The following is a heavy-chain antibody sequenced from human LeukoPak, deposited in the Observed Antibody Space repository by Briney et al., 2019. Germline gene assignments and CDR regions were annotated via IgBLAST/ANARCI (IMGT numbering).Heavy chain of an antibody. J-gene: IGHJ3*02. CDR1: GGSISIYY. CDR3: ARVYYDSSGYQPRDAFDI. V-gene: IGHV4-59*01. D-gene: IGHD3-22*01. Sequence: PSETLSLTCTVSGGSISIYYWSCVRQPPGKGLEWIGYIYYSGSTNYNPSLKSRVTISVDTSKNQFSMKLSSVTAADTAVYYCARVYYDSSGYQPRDAFDIWGQGTMVTVSS. CDR2: IYYSGST.